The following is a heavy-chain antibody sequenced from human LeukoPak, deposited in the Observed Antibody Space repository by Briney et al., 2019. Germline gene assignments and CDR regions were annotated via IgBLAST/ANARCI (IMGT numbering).Heavy chain of an antibody. D-gene: IGHD3-3*01. CDR3: AKNRHDFWSGYFDY. V-gene: IGHV3-23*01. Sequence: GGSLRLSCAASGFTFSSYAMSWVRQPPGKGLEWVSAISGSGGSTYYADSVKGRFTISRDNSKNTLYLQMNSLRAEDTAVYYCAKNRHDFWSGYFDYWGQGTLVTVSS. CDR2: ISGSGGST. J-gene: IGHJ4*02. CDR1: GFTFSSYA.